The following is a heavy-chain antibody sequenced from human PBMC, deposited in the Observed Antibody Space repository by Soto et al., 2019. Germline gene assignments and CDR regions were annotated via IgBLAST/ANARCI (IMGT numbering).Heavy chain of an antibody. CDR1: GGSISSSSYY. D-gene: IGHD3-9*01. CDR3: ARCYGLRYFDWSPFDP. CDR2: IYYSGST. V-gene: IGHV4-39*01. Sequence: PSETLSLTCTVSGGSISSSSYYWGWIRQPPGKGLEWIGSIYYSGSTYYNPSLKSRVTISVDTSKNQFSLKLSSVTAADTAVYYCARCYGLRYFDWSPFDPWGQGTLVTVSS. J-gene: IGHJ5*02.